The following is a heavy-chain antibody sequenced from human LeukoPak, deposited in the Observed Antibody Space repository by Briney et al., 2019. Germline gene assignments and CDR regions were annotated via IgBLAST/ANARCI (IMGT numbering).Heavy chain of an antibody. Sequence: ASVKVSCKASGYTFTSYGISWVRQAPRQGLEWMGWISAYNGNTNYAQKLQGRVTMTTDTSTSTAYMELRSLRSDDTAVYYCARDRGGSYSRLLLFSVRFDYWGQGTLVTVSS. CDR2: ISAYNGNT. CDR3: ARDRGGSYSRLLLFSVRFDY. D-gene: IGHD1-26*01. V-gene: IGHV1-18*01. J-gene: IGHJ4*02. CDR1: GYTFTSYG.